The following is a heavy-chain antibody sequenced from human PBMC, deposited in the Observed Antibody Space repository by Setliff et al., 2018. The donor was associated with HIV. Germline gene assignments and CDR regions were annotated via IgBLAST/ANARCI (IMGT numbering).Heavy chain of an antibody. V-gene: IGHV4-31*03. CDR3: ARTPEDYDQYFFDR. CDR1: GGSISSGGYY. Sequence: PSETLSLTCTVSGGSISSGGYYWSWIRQHPGKGLEWIGYMYHSGSTHYNPSLEGRVTIPVGTSKNQFSLKLSSVTAADTAVYYCARTPEDYDQYFFDRWGQGTLVTVSP. CDR2: MYHSGST. D-gene: IGHD3-22*01. J-gene: IGHJ5*02.